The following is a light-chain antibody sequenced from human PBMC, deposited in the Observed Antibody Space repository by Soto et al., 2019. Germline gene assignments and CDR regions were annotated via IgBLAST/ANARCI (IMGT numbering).Light chain of an antibody. V-gene: IGKV1-5*03. CDR1: QSISSW. CDR3: QQYNSYSGT. CDR2: KAS. J-gene: IGKJ1*01. Sequence: DIQMTQSPSTLSAFPGDRVTITCRASQSISSWLAWYQQKPGKAPKLLIYKASSLESGVPSRFSGSGSGTEFTLTISSLQPDDFATYYCQQYNSYSGTFGQGTKVDIK.